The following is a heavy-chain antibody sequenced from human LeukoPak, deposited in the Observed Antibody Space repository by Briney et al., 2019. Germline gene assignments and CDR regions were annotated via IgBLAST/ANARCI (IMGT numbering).Heavy chain of an antibody. CDR2: INPNSGGT. CDR3: ARVGDLPGNPFDI. V-gene: IGHV1-2*06. J-gene: IGHJ3*02. Sequence: ASVKVSCKASGYTFTDYYMHWVRHAPGQGLEWMGRINPNSGGTNYAQKFQGRVTMTRETSISTAYMDLSRLRSDDPAVYYCARVGDLPGNPFDIWGQGTMVTVSS. D-gene: IGHD3-10*01. CDR1: GYTFTDYY.